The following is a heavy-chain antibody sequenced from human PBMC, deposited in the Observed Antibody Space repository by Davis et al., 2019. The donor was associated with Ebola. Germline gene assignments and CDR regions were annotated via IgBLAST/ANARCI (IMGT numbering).Heavy chain of an antibody. D-gene: IGHD6-6*01. CDR3: ARRIAARPDCFDP. CDR1: GGSISSSSYY. CDR2: TFYSGNT. V-gene: IGHV4-39*01. J-gene: IGHJ5*02. Sequence: MPGGSLRLSCTVSGGSISSSSYYWGWIRQPPGKGLEWIGSTFYSGNTYYNPSLKSRVTMSVDTPKNQFSLRLSSVTAADTAVYYCARRIAARPDCFDPWGQGTLVTVSS.